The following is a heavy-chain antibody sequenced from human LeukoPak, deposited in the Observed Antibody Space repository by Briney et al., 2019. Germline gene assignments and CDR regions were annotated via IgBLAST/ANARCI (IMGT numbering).Heavy chain of an antibody. J-gene: IGHJ4*02. Sequence: ASVKVSCKASGYTFSGYYMHWVRQAPGQGLEWMGWISPNSGGTNYAQKFQGRVTMTRDTSISTAYMELSRLRSDDTAVYYCARDSSMVATLDYFDYWGQGTPVTVSS. V-gene: IGHV1-2*02. CDR2: ISPNSGGT. CDR3: ARDSSMVATLDYFDY. D-gene: IGHD5-12*01. CDR1: GYTFSGYY.